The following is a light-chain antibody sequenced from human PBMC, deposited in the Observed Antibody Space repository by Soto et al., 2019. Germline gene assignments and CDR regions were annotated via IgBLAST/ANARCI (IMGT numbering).Light chain of an antibody. J-gene: IGKJ5*01. CDR2: DAS. CDR1: QSVSSY. V-gene: IGKV3-11*01. CDR3: QQRNNWPIT. Sequence: EIVLTQSPGTLSLSPGERATLSCWASQSVSSYLAWYQQKPGQAPRLLIYDASNRATSIPVRFSGSGSGTDFTLTISSLEPEDFALYYCQQRNNWPITFGQGTRLEIK.